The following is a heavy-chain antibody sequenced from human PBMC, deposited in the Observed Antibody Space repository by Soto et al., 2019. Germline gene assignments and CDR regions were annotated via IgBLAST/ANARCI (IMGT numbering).Heavy chain of an antibody. J-gene: IGHJ6*01. Sequence: QVQLQESGPGLVKPSETLSLTCTVSGGSVSSGSYYWSWIRQPPGKGLEWIGYIYYSGSTNYNPSLKSRVTISVDTSKNQFSLKLSSVTAADTAVYYCARGRSFLDDNPWNYGPYGSGSYYNGYYYYGMDVW. V-gene: IGHV4-61*01. D-gene: IGHD3-10*01. CDR1: GGSVSSGSYY. CDR2: IYYSGST. CDR3: ARGRSFLDDNPWNYGPYGSGSYYNGYYYYGMDV.